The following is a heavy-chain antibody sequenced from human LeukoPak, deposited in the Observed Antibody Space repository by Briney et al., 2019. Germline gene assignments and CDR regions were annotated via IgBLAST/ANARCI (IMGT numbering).Heavy chain of an antibody. V-gene: IGHV3-7*01. CDR2: IKEDGSEK. J-gene: IGHJ4*02. Sequence: GGSLRLSCAASGFPFSMYWMSWLRQAPGKGLEWVANIKEDGSEKYYVDSVKGRFTISRDNAKNSLYLQLNSLRVDDTAVYYCSMLAAWGQGTLVTVSS. CDR1: GFPFSMYW. CDR3: SMLAA. D-gene: IGHD6-13*01.